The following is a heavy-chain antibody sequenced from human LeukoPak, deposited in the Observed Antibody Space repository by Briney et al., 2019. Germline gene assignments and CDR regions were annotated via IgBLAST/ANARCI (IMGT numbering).Heavy chain of an antibody. CDR2: IKQDGNQE. Sequence: GGSLRVSCVASGFSLSTYWMTWVRQAPGKGLEWVANIKQDGNQEYYVDSVKGRFTISRDNAKSSLYLQMDSLRAEDTAVYYCARDAGAFDIWGQGTMVTVSS. J-gene: IGHJ3*02. CDR1: GFSLSTYW. D-gene: IGHD6-13*01. V-gene: IGHV3-7*01. CDR3: ARDAGAFDI.